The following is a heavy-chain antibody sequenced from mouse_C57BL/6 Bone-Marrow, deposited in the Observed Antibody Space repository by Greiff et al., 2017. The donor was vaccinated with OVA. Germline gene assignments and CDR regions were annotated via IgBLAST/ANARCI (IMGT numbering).Heavy chain of an antibody. V-gene: IGHV5-4*01. J-gene: IGHJ4*01. CDR2: ISDGGSYT. CDR1: GFTFSSYA. Sequence: EVKLVESGGGLVKPGGSLKLSCAASGFTFSSYAMSWVRQTPEKRLEWVATISDGGSYTYYPDNVKGRFPISRDNAKNNLYLQMSHLKSEDTAMYYCARDAYGSSGDYYAMDYWGQGTSVTVSS. D-gene: IGHD1-1*01. CDR3: ARDAYGSSGDYYAMDY.